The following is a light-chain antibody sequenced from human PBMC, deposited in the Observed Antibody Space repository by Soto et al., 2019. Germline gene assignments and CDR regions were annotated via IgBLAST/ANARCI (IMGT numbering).Light chain of an antibody. Sequence: ENVLTQSPATLSLSPGERATLSCRASQSVSNYVAWYQQKPGQAPRLLIYDASNRATGIPARFSGSGSGTDFTLTISSLEPEDFATYYCQQHTFGQGTKLEIK. CDR2: DAS. CDR1: QSVSNY. CDR3: QQHT. V-gene: IGKV3-11*01. J-gene: IGKJ2*01.